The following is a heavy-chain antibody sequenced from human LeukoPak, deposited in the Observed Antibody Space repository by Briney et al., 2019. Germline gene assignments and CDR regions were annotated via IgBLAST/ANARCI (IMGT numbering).Heavy chain of an antibody. CDR2: IKQDGSEK. V-gene: IGHV3-7*01. D-gene: IGHD6-13*01. Sequence: GGSLRLSCAASGFTFSSYWMSWVRQAPGKGLEWVANIKQDGSEKYYVDSVKGRFTISRDNAKNSLYLQMNSLRAEDTAVYYCAKDSWGSSWYGGDYWGQGTQVTVSS. J-gene: IGHJ4*02. CDR3: AKDSWGSSWYGGDY. CDR1: GFTFSSYW.